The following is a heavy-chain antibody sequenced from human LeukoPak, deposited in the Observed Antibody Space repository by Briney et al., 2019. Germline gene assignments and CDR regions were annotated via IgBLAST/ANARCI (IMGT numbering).Heavy chain of an antibody. J-gene: IGHJ4*02. D-gene: IGHD4-17*01. CDR2: INQDGTEK. CDR3: ARAPPPTVTTVFFDY. CDR1: GFTFSNYW. V-gene: IGHV3-7*04. Sequence: GGSLRLSCAASGFTFSNYWMNWVRQAPGRGLEWVANINQDGTEKYYVDSVKGRFTISRDNAKNSLYLQMNSLRAEDTAVYYCARAPPPTVTTVFFDYWGQGTLVTVSS.